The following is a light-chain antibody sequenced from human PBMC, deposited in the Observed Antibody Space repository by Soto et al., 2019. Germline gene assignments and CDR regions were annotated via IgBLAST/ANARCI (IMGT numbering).Light chain of an antibody. V-gene: IGKV4-1*01. CDR1: QTIFYSPKNKNR. CDR3: QQFHNVPFN. CDR2: WAS. Sequence: DIVMTQSPDSLAVSLGERATIICKSSQTIFYSPKNKNRLSWYQQKPGQPPKLLINWASTRESGVPDRFSGSGSGTDFTLSISSLQAEDVAVYYCQQFHNVPFNFGPGTKVDIK. J-gene: IGKJ3*01.